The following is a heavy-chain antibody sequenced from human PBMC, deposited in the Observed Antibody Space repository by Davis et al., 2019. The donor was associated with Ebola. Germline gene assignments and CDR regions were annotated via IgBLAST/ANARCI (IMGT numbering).Heavy chain of an antibody. V-gene: IGHV3-30*03. CDR2: ISYDGSNK. J-gene: IGHJ4*02. CDR3: ARDLSGPWELLGSYYFDY. D-gene: IGHD1-26*01. CDR1: GFTFSSYS. Sequence: GESLKISCAASGFTFSSYSMNWVRQAPGKGLEWVAVISYDGSNKYYADSVKGRFTISGDNSKNTLYLQMNSLRAEDTAVYYCARDLSGPWELLGSYYFDYWGQGTLVTVSS.